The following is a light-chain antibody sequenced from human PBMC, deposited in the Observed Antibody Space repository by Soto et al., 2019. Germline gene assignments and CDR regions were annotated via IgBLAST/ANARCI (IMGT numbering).Light chain of an antibody. V-gene: IGKV1-39*01. J-gene: IGKJ1*01. Sequence: DIQMTQSPSSLSASVGDRVIITCRASQSIRKYLNWYQHKPGKVPTLLIYAASSLQSGVPSRFSGSGSGTEFTLTITSLQPEDFATYYCQQSGDTPPSTFGQGTKVEIK. CDR2: AAS. CDR3: QQSGDTPPST. CDR1: QSIRKY.